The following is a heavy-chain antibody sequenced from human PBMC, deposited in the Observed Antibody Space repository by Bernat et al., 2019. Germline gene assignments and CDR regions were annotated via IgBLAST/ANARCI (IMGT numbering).Heavy chain of an antibody. CDR1: GGSISSSY. J-gene: IGHJ4*02. Sequence: QVQLQESGPGLVKPSETLSLTCTVSGGSISSSYWSWIRQPPGKGLEWIGYISYSGTTNYNPSLKSRVTISIDTSKNQFSLKLSSVTAADTAVYYCARLRYSNSAFDYWGQGTLVTVSS. V-gene: IGHV4-59*08. D-gene: IGHD4-11*01. CDR3: ARLRYSNSAFDY. CDR2: ISYSGTT.